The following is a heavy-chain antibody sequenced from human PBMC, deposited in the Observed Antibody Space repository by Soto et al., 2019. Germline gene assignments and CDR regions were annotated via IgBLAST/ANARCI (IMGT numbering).Heavy chain of an antibody. CDR1: SSYV. Sequence: SSYVLHWVRQAPGKGLVWVSRVSHDGSTTSYADSVKGRFTISRDNSKNTQYLQMNSMRDEDTAGYHCARDLDLVSYDYWGEGTRVTLGS. CDR3: ARDLDLVSYDY. J-gene: IGHJ4*02. V-gene: IGHV3-74*01. CDR2: VSHDGSTT. D-gene: IGHD3-3*01.